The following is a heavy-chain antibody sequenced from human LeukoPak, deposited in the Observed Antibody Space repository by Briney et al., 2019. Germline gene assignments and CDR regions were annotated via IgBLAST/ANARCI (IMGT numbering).Heavy chain of an antibody. D-gene: IGHD2-15*01. CDR2: ISSSSSYI. V-gene: IGHV3-21*01. J-gene: IGHJ6*02. Sequence: SGGSLRLSCAASGFTFSSYSMNWVRQAPGKGLEWVSSISSSSSYIYYADSVKGRFTISRDNAKNSLYLQMNSLRAEDTAVYYCARVVSEVVAARYYYYYGMDVWGQGTTVTVSS. CDR1: GFTFSSYS. CDR3: ARVVSEVVAARYYYYYGMDV.